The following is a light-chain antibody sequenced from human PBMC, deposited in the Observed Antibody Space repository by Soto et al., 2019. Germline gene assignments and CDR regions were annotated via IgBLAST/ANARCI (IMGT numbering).Light chain of an antibody. J-gene: IGLJ2*01. CDR2: LNSDGSH. CDR3: QTWVTGIQI. CDR1: SGHSSDA. V-gene: IGLV4-69*01. Sequence: QLVLTQSPSASASLGASVKLTCTLSSGHSSDAIAWHQQQPEKGPRYLMKLNSDGSHSKGDGIPDRFSGSSSGAERYLTISSLQSEDEADYYCQTWVTGIQIFGGGTKLTVL.